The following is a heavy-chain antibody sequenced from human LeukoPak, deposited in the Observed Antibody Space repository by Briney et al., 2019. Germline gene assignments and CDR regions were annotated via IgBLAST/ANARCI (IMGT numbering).Heavy chain of an antibody. Sequence: ASVKVSCKASGYTFTGYYMHWMRQAPGQGLEWMGGISPNSGGTNYAQKLQGRVTMTRDTSISTAYMELSRVRSDDTAVYYCARGISYCGGDCSDYWGQGTLVTVSS. CDR1: GYTFTGYY. J-gene: IGHJ4*02. CDR3: ARGISYCGGDCSDY. CDR2: ISPNSGGT. V-gene: IGHV1-2*02. D-gene: IGHD2-21*02.